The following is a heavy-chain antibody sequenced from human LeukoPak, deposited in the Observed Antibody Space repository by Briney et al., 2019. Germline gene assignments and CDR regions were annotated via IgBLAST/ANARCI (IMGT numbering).Heavy chain of an antibody. CDR1: GFTISSLW. CDR2: INSDGSST. J-gene: IGHJ4*02. Sequence: GGSLRLSCAASGFTISSLWMHWVRQAPGKGLVWVSRINSDGSSTSYVDSVKGRFTISRDNAKNTLYLQINNLRADDTAVYYCARGAYSFDCWGQGTLVTVSS. V-gene: IGHV3-74*01. CDR3: ARGAYSFDC. D-gene: IGHD4-11*01.